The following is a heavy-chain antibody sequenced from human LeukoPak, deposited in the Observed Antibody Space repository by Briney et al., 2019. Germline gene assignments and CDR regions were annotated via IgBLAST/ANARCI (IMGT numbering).Heavy chain of an antibody. CDR1: GYTFTSYY. J-gene: IGHJ4*02. V-gene: IGHV1-46*01. CDR3: ARPMVRGVIPNYPPFY. D-gene: IGHD3-10*01. CDR2: INPSGGST. Sequence: AAVKVSCKASGYTFTSYYMHWVRQAPGQGLEWMGIINPSGGSTSYAQKFQGRVTMTRDTSTSTVYMELGSLRSEDTAVYYCARPMVRGVIPNYPPFYWGQGTLVTVSS.